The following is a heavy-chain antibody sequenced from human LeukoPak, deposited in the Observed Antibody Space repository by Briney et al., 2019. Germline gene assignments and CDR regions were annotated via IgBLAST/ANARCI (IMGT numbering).Heavy chain of an antibody. CDR2: ISGSGGTI. J-gene: IGHJ6*03. CDR1: GFTFSDYY. Sequence: GGSLRLSCAASGFTFSDYYMSWIRQAPGKGLEWVSYISGSGGTIYDADSVKGRFTISRDNTKNSLYLQMNSLRAENTAVYYCARGGSYPWGSYYYYMDVWGKGTTVTVSS. CDR3: ARGGSYPWGSYYYYMDV. V-gene: IGHV3-11*04. D-gene: IGHD1-26*01.